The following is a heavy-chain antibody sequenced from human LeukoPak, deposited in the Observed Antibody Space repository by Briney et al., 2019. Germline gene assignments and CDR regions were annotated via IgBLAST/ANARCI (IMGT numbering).Heavy chain of an antibody. D-gene: IGHD3-22*01. CDR1: GGSFSGYY. J-gene: IGHJ5*02. CDR3: ARGGYDRDWFDP. Sequence: PSETLSLTCAVYGGSFSGYYWSWIRQPPGRGLEWIGEINHSGSTNYNPSLKSRVTISVDTSKNQFSLKLSSVTAADTAVHYCARGGYDRDWFDPWGQGTLVTVSS. V-gene: IGHV4-34*01. CDR2: INHSGST.